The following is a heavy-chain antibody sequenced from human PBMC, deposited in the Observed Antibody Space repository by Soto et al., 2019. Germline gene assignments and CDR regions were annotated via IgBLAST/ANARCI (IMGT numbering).Heavy chain of an antibody. J-gene: IGHJ4*02. CDR1: GYTFTSYY. Sequence: ASVKVSCKASGYTFTSYYMHWVRQAPGQGLEWMGIINPSGGSTSYAQKFQGRVTMTRDTSTSTVYMELSSLRSEDTAVYYCARERSDYDILTGHFDYWGQGTLVTVS. V-gene: IGHV1-46*01. CDR3: ARERSDYDILTGHFDY. CDR2: INPSGGST. D-gene: IGHD3-9*01.